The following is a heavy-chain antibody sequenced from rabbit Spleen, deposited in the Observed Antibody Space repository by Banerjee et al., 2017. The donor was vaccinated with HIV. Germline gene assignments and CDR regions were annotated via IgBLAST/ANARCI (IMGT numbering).Heavy chain of an antibody. Sequence: QSLEESGGDLVKPGASLTLTCTASGVSFSSSYYMCWVRQAPGKGLEWIACIDTGSSGFTYDGSWAKGRFTISKTSSTTVTLQMTSLTAADTATYFCARDSGSSFSSYGMDLWGPGTLVTVS. CDR1: GVSFSSSYY. CDR2: IDTGSSGFT. D-gene: IGHD8-1*01. CDR3: ARDSGSSFSSYGMDL. J-gene: IGHJ6*01. V-gene: IGHV1S40*01.